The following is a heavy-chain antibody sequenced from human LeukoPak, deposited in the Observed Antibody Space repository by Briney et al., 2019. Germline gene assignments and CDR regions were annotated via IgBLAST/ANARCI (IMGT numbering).Heavy chain of an antibody. Sequence: PSETLSLTCTVSGHSLSGSSYSWGWIRQPPGKGLEWIGCIYNIGSTGNTHYNPSLKRRLTISEDTSKNQFSLRLSSVTAADTAVYYCARDFGAGSYRYGMDVWGQGTAVTVSS. D-gene: IGHD3-10*01. CDR2: IYNIGSTGNT. CDR3: ARDFGAGSYRYGMDV. J-gene: IGHJ6*02. V-gene: IGHV4-39*07. CDR1: GHSLSGSSYS.